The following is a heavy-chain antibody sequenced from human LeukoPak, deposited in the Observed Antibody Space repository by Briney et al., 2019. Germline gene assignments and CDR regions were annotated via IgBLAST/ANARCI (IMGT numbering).Heavy chain of an antibody. CDR1: GFTVSSNY. D-gene: IGHD3-10*01. V-gene: IGHV3-66*01. Sequence: GGSLRLSCAASGFTVSSNYMSWVRQAPGKGLEWVSVIYSGGSTYYADSVKGRFTISRDNSKNTLYLQMNSLRAEDTAVYYCAGSITMVRGPYYYYGMDVWGQGTTVTVSS. J-gene: IGHJ6*02. CDR2: IYSGGST. CDR3: AGSITMVRGPYYYYGMDV.